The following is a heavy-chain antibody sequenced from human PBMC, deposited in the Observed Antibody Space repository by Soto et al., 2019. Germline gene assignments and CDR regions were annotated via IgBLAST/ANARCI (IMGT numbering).Heavy chain of an antibody. CDR1: GYTFTSYG. CDR2: ISAYNGNT. J-gene: IGHJ6*02. V-gene: IGHV1-18*01. Sequence: GASVKVSCKASGYTFTSYGISWVRQAPGQGLEWMGWISAYNGNTNYAQKLQGRVTMTTDTSTSTAYMELRSLRSDDTAMYYCARGWIQNYYYGMDVWGQGTTVTVSS. CDR3: ARGWIQNYYYGMDV. D-gene: IGHD5-18*01.